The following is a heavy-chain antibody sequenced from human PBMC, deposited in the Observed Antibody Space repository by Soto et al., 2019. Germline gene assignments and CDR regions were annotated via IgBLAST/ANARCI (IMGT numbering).Heavy chain of an antibody. CDR1: GYTFTSYG. D-gene: IGHD3-10*01. J-gene: IGHJ4*02. CDR3: ARIIPSDYYGSGSYYGSPPYFDY. Sequence: ASVKVSCKASGYTFTSYGISWVRQAPGQGLEWMGWISAYNGNTNYAQKLQGRVTMTTDTSTSTAYMELRSLRSDDTAVYYCARIIPSDYYGSGSYYGSPPYFDYWGQGTLVTVS. CDR2: ISAYNGNT. V-gene: IGHV1-18*01.